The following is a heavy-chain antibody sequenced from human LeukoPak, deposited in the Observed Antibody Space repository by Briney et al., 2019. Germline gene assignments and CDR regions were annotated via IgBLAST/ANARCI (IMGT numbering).Heavy chain of an antibody. V-gene: IGHV4-59*08. CDR2: IHYSGST. CDR1: GGSINSYY. CDR3: AKSNYGDYSPTFFDP. D-gene: IGHD4-17*01. J-gene: IGHJ5*02. Sequence: SETLSLTCTVSGGSINSYYWSWIRQPPGKGLEWIGYIHYSGSTNYNPSLKSRVTISVDTSKNQFFLKLSSVTAADTAVYYCAKSNYGDYSPTFFDPWGQGTLVTVSS.